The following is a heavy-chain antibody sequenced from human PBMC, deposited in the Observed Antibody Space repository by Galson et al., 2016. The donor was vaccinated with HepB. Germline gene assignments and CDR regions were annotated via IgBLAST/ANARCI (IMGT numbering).Heavy chain of an antibody. Sequence: SLRLSCAASGLPFSDSYMSWIRQAPGKGLEWISYISNTGNTIYYADSVKGRFTISRDNAKNSLFLQMNSLRAEDTAVYYCAKEHYFGSGSYFDNWGRGTLVTVSS. D-gene: IGHD3-10*01. CDR1: GLPFSDSY. CDR3: AKEHYFGSGSYFDN. CDR2: ISNTGNTI. V-gene: IGHV3-11*01. J-gene: IGHJ4*02.